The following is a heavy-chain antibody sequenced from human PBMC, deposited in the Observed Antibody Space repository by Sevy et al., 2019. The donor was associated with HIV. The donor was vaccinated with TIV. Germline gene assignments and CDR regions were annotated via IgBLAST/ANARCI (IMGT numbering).Heavy chain of an antibody. CDR1: GGTFSNYA. CDR3: AGSYFDSSGYSPLYYYGMDV. CDR2: FIPMFDTA. D-gene: IGHD3-22*01. V-gene: IGHV1-69*13. Sequence: APVKVSCKASGGTFSNYAISWVRQAPGQGLEWMGGFIPMFDTANYAQKFQGKVTLTADGSTTTAYMELSSLRSDDTAVYYCAGSYFDSSGYSPLYYYGMDVWGQGTTVTVSS. J-gene: IGHJ6*02.